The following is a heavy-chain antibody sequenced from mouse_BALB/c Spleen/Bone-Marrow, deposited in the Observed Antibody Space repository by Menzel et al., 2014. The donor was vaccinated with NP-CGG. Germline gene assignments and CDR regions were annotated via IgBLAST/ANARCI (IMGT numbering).Heavy chain of an antibody. CDR2: IYYSGTI. CDR3: ARELYYFDY. CDR1: GISITTGDYR. V-gene: IGHV3-5*02. Sequence: EVHLVESGPGLVKPSQTVSLTCTVTGISITTGDYRWSWIRQFPGNKLEWIGYIYYSGTITYNPSLTSRTTITRDTSKNQFFLEMNSLTAEDTATYYCARELYYFDYWGQGTTLTVSS. J-gene: IGHJ2*01.